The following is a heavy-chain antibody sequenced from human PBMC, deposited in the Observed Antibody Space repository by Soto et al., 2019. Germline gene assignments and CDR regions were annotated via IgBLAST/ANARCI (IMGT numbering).Heavy chain of an antibody. CDR1: GFSFSTYS. CDR2: ISSRSYTI. J-gene: IGHJ6*02. D-gene: IGHD6-6*01. CDR3: ARGGSSSDNGMDA. V-gene: IGHV3-48*02. Sequence: EVQPVESGGGLVQPGGSLRLSCAASGFSFSTYSMNWVRQAPGKGLEWVSYISSRSYTIYYVDSVKGRFTISRDNAKNSLYLQMNSLRDEDTAVYYCARGGSSSDNGMDAWGQGTTVTVSS.